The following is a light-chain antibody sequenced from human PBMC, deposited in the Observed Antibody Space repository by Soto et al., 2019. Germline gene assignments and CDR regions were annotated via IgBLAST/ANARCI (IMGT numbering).Light chain of an antibody. CDR3: QHYKMYSPWT. J-gene: IGKJ1*01. CDR1: QTISSW. CDR2: KAS. V-gene: IGKV1-5*03. Sequence: DIQMTQSPSTLSGSVGDRVTITCRASQTISSWLAWYQQKPGKAPKLLIYKASTLKSGVPSRFSGSGSGTEFTLTISSLLPDDFATYYCQHYKMYSPWTFGQGTKVDIK.